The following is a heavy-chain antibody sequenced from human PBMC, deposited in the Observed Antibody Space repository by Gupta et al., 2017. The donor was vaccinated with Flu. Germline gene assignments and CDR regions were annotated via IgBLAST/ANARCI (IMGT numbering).Heavy chain of an antibody. V-gene: IGHV3-48*02. D-gene: IGHD3-22*01. CDR1: GFTFSTYS. J-gene: IGHJ4*02. Sequence: EVQLVESGGNLVQPGGSLRLSCAASGFTFSTYSMNWVRQAPGKGLEWISYISSTSSSLYYAGSVKGRFTISRDNAKNSLFLQMNSLRDEDTAVYYCARQRDYYDSSDSYNYPLDYWGQGTLVTVSS. CDR2: ISSTSSSL. CDR3: ARQRDYYDSSDSYNYPLDY.